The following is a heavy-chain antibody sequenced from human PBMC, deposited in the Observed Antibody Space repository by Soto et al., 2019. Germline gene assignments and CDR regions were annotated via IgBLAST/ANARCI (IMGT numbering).Heavy chain of an antibody. V-gene: IGHV4-4*07. Sequence: SETLSLTCAVSGYSISSGNWWSWIRQPAGKGLEWIGRFSTSGTTDYNPSLKSRVTISIDTSKNQFSLKVSSVTAADTAVYYCARGRPHLDYWGQGTLVTVSS. CDR3: ARGRPHLDY. CDR2: FSTSGTT. CDR1: GYSISSGNW. J-gene: IGHJ4*02.